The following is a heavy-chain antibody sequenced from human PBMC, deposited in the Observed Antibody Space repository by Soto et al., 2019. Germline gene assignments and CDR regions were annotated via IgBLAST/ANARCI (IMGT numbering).Heavy chain of an antibody. J-gene: IGHJ4*02. CDR3: AKAWSIVVVVAAYYFDY. V-gene: IGHV3-23*01. CDR2: ISGSGGST. Sequence: EVQLLESGGGLVQPGGSLRLSCAASGFTFSSYAMSWVRQAPGKGLECVSAISGSGGSTYYADSVKGRFTISRDNSNNTLYLQMNSLRAEDTAVYYCAKAWSIVVVVAAYYFDYWGQGTLVTVSS. CDR1: GFTFSSYA. D-gene: IGHD2-15*01.